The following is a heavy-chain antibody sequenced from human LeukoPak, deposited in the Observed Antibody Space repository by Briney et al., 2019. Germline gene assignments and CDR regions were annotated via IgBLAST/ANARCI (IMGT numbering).Heavy chain of an antibody. CDR1: GFTLITYS. Sequence: PGGSLRLSCAASGFTLITYSMNWVRQAPGKGLEWLSYISSRGSSLYYTGSVKGRFTISRDNAKNSLFLQMNSLRVEDTAVYFCARASGCSGGACSYGLFDSWGQGTPVTVSS. V-gene: IGHV3-48*04. D-gene: IGHD2-15*01. CDR3: ARASGCSGGACSYGLFDS. CDR2: ISSRGSSL. J-gene: IGHJ4*02.